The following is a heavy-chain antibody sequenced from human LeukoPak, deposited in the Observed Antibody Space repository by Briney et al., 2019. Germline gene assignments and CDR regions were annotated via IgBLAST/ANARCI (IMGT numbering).Heavy chain of an antibody. V-gene: IGHV3-53*05. CDR2: IYSDNT. Sequence: GGSLRLSCTVSGFTVSSNSMSWVRQAPGKGLEWVSFIYSDNTHYSDSVKGRFTISRDNSKNTLYLQMNSLRAEDTALYYCAKAWGSGSYSSANFDYWGQGTLVTVSS. CDR3: AKAWGSGSYSSANFDY. J-gene: IGHJ4*02. CDR1: GFTVSSNS. D-gene: IGHD3-10*01.